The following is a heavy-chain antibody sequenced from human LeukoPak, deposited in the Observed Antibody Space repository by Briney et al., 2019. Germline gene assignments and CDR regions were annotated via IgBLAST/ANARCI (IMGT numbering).Heavy chain of an antibody. D-gene: IGHD4-17*01. CDR2: INYSGTI. CDR1: GSSFSSYY. J-gene: IGHJ4*02. Sequence: PSQTLSLTCAVYGSSFSSYYWSWIRQPPGQGLEWIGDINYSGTINYNPSLKGRVTLSLDTSKKHFSVKLTSVTAADTAVYYCARGAVTTPYPIDFWGQGTLVTVSS. V-gene: IGHV4-34*01. CDR3: ARGAVTTPYPIDF.